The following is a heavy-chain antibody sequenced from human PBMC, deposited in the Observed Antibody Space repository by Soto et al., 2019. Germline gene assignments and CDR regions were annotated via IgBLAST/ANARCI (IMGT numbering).Heavy chain of an antibody. D-gene: IGHD3-10*01. V-gene: IGHV4-4*02. J-gene: IGHJ6*03. CDR1: SGSISSSNW. CDR2: IYHSGST. CDR3: ARSYGSGSQYYYYYYMDV. Sequence: QVQLQESGPGLVKPSGTLSLTCAVSSGSISSSNWWSWVRQPPGKGPEWIGEIYHSGSTNYNPSLKSRVTISVDKSKNQFSLKLSSVTAADTAVYYCARSYGSGSQYYYYYYMDVWGKGTTVTVSS.